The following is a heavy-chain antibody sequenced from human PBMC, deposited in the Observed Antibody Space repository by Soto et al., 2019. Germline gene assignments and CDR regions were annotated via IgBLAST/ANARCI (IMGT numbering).Heavy chain of an antibody. D-gene: IGHD6-25*01. CDR2: INNDGSGA. Sequence: EVQLAESGGGLVQPGGSLRLSCAASGFTFSSYWMYWVRQAPGKGLVYVSRINNDGSGATYAESVKGRLTISRDNAKNTVYLQMNSLRAEDTAVDYCARGGGNHAFDVWGQGTMVTVSS. V-gene: IGHV3-74*01. CDR1: GFTFSSYW. CDR3: ARGGGNHAFDV. J-gene: IGHJ3*01.